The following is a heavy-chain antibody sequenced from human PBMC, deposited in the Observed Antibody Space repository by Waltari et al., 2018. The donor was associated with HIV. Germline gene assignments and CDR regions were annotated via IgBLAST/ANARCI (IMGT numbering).Heavy chain of an antibody. J-gene: IGHJ2*01. CDR3: VKDVSNGGIAVVPEYYFDL. CDR1: GFAFDAYA. V-gene: IGHV3-9*01. D-gene: IGHD6-19*01. Sequence: EMQLVEYGGGLAQPGRSLRLSCAGSGFAFDAYAMHWVRQAPGKGREWVSGITWNSAIVAYADSVKGRFTISRDNVKKSLDLLMNSLKPEDTALYYCVKDVSNGGIAVVPEYYFDLWGRGTLVTVSS. CDR2: ITWNSAIV.